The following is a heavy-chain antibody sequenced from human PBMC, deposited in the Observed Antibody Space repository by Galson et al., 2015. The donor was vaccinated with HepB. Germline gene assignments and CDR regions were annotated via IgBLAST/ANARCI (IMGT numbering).Heavy chain of an antibody. CDR1: GFTFSSYA. CDR2: ISYDGSNK. V-gene: IGHV3-30*04. CDR3: ARGEDIVVVVAATKWYGMDV. J-gene: IGHJ6*02. Sequence: SLRLSCAASGFTFSSYAMHWVRQAPGKGLEWVAVISYDGSNKYYADSVKGRFTISRDNSKNTLYLQMNSLRAEDTAVYYCARGEDIVVVVAATKWYGMDVWGQGTTVTVSS. D-gene: IGHD2-15*01.